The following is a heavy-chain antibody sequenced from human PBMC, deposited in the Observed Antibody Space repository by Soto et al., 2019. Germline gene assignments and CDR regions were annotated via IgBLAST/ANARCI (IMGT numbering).Heavy chain of an antibody. J-gene: IGHJ4*02. V-gene: IGHV3-21*01. D-gene: IGHD3-3*01. CDR2: ISSSSSYI. Sequence: GGSLRLSCAASGFTFSSYSMNWVRQAPGKGLEWVSSISSSSSYIYYADSVKGRFTISRDNAKNSLYLQMNSLRAEDTAVYYCATPGFWSGNSYVYWGQGTLVTVSS. CDR1: GFTFSSYS. CDR3: ATPGFWSGNSYVY.